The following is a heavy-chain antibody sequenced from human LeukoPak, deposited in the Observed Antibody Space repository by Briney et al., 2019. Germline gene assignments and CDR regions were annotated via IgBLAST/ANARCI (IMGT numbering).Heavy chain of an antibody. Sequence: GGSLRLSCAASGFTFSSYAMSWVRQAPGKGLEWVTIISYDGNLKYYADSVKGRFTISRDNSKNTLYLQMNSLRAEDTAVYYCARDRKRPENLRGVFDVWGQGTMVTVSS. V-gene: IGHV3-30-3*01. CDR2: ISYDGNLK. CDR1: GFTFSSYA. CDR3: ARDRKRPENLRGVFDV. J-gene: IGHJ3*01. D-gene: IGHD3-10*01.